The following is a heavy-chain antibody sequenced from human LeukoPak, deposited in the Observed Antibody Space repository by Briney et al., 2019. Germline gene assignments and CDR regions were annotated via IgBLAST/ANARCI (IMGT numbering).Heavy chain of an antibody. D-gene: IGHD2-2*01. Sequence: SETLSLTCTVSGGSISSGSYYWSWIRQPAGKGLEWIGRIYTSGSTNYNPSLKRRVTISVDTPKNQFSLTLSSVTAADTAVYYCARLCSSTSCYYSDAFDIWGQGTMVTVSS. J-gene: IGHJ3*02. V-gene: IGHV4-61*02. CDR3: ARLCSSTSCYYSDAFDI. CDR1: GGSISSGSYY. CDR2: IYTSGST.